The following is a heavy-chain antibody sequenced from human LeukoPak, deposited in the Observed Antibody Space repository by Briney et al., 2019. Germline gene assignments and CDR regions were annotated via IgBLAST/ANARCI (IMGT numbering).Heavy chain of an antibody. D-gene: IGHD4-11*01. J-gene: IGHJ5*02. Sequence: PSETLSLTCAVSGGSISSSNWWSWVRQPPGKGLEWIGEIYHSGSTYYNPSLKSRVTISVDTSKNQFSLKLSSVTAADTAVYYCARRGPSMTTVTDNWFDPWGQGTLVTVSS. CDR2: IYHSGST. V-gene: IGHV4-4*02. CDR1: GGSISSSNW. CDR3: ARRGPSMTTVTDNWFDP.